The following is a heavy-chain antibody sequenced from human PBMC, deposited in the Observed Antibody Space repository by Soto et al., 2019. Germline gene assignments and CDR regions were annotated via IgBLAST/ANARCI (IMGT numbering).Heavy chain of an antibody. CDR2: ISGSGGST. V-gene: IGHV3-23*01. J-gene: IGHJ4*02. CDR3: AKDLRDSSSPHGFDY. CDR1: GFTFSSYA. D-gene: IGHD6-6*01. Sequence: GSLRLSCAASGFTFSSYAMSWVRQAPGKGLEWVSAISGSGGSTYYADSVKGRFTISRANSKNTLYLQMNSLRAEDTAVYYCAKDLRDSSSPHGFDYWGQGTLVTVSS.